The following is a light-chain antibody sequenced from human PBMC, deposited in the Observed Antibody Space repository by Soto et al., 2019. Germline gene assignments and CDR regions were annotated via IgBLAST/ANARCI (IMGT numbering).Light chain of an antibody. J-gene: IGKJ1*01. CDR1: QGIRND. CDR2: AIS. V-gene: IGKV1-6*01. CDR3: LQDYNYPRT. Sequence: AIQMTQSPSSLSASVGDRVTITCRASQGIRNDLGWYQQKPWKAPKLLIYAISHLHTGVPSRFSGSGSGTDFSLTISSLQPEDFATYYCLQDYNYPRTFGRGTKVEL.